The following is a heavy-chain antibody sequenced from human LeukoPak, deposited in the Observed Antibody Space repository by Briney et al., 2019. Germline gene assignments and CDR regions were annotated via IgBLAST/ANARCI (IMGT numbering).Heavy chain of an antibody. CDR3: AKVITAGWQKDDLDI. D-gene: IGHD5-18*01. CDR2: ISGSGGST. V-gene: IGHV3-23*01. J-gene: IGHJ3*02. CDR1: GFTFSSNA. Sequence: GGSLRLSCAASGFTFSSNAMNWVRQAPGKGLEWVSAISGSGGSTYYADSVKGRFTISRDNSKNTLYLQMNNLGAEDTALYYCAKVITAGWQKDDLDIWGRGTMVTVSS.